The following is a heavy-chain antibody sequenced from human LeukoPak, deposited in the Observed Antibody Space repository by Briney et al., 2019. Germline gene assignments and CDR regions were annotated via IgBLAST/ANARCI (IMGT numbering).Heavy chain of an antibody. V-gene: IGHV3-11*06. D-gene: IGHD5-24*01. CDR1: GFTFSDYY. J-gene: IGHJ4*02. Sequence: PGGSLRLSCAASGFTFSDYYMSWIRQAPGKGLEWVSSISSSSSYIYYADSVKGRFTISRDNAKNSLYLQMNSLRAEDTAVYYCARDRDRDDGQFDYWGQGTLVTVSS. CDR2: ISSSSSYI. CDR3: ARDRDRDDGQFDY.